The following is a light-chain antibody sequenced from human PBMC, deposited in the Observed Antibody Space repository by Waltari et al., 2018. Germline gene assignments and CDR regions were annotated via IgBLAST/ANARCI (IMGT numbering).Light chain of an antibody. CDR2: KVS. V-gene: IGKV2-30*01. J-gene: IGKJ2*01. CDR1: QSLVFSDGNIY. CDR3: MQATHWPYT. Sequence: DAVMTQSPLSLPVTLGQPASISCRSSQSLVFSDGNIYLNWFQQRPGQSPRRLIYKVSSRDSGVPDRFSGSGSGTDFTLKISRVEAEDVGGVYYCMQATHWPYTFGQGTKLEIK.